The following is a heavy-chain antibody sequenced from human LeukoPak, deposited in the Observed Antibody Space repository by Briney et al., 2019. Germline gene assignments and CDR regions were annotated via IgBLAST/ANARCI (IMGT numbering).Heavy chain of an antibody. CDR3: ARGGTNTRYFDY. Sequence: GGSLRLSCAASGFTFSSYSMNWVRQAPGKGLEWVSSISSSSSYIYYADSVKGRFTISRDNAKNSLYLQMNSLRAEDTAVYYCARGGTNTRYFDYWGQGTLVTVSS. J-gene: IGHJ4*02. CDR2: ISSSSSYI. CDR1: GFTFSSYS. D-gene: IGHD1-7*01. V-gene: IGHV3-21*01.